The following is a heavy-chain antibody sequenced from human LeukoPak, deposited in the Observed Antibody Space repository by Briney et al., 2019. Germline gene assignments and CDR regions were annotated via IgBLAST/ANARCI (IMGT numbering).Heavy chain of an antibody. J-gene: IGHJ4*02. CDR2: ISGSGGST. CDR3: AKDGGQDYGDYDSAFDY. CDR1: GFTFSSYA. Sequence: PGGSLRLSCAASGFTFSSYAMSWVRQAPGKGLEWVSAISGSGGSTYYADSVKGRFTISRDNSKNTLYLQMNSLRAEDTAVYYCAKDGGQDYGDYDSAFDYWGQGTLVAVSS. V-gene: IGHV3-23*01. D-gene: IGHD4-17*01.